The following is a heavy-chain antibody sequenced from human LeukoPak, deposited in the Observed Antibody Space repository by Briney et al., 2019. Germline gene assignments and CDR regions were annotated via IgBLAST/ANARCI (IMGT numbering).Heavy chain of an antibody. CDR1: GGSFSGYY. D-gene: IGHD3-3*01. CDR2: INHSGST. V-gene: IGHV4-34*01. J-gene: IGHJ4*02. Sequence: SETLSLTCAVYGGSFSGYYWSWIRQPPGKGLEWIGEINHSGSTNYNPSLKSRVTISVDTSKNQFSLKLSSVTAADTAVYYCARGEKRPVLRFLELLLEYYFDYWGQGTLVTVSS. CDR3: ARGEKRPVLRFLELLLEYYFDY.